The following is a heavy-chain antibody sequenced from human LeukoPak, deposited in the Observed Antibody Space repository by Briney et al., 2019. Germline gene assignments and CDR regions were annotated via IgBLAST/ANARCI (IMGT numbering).Heavy chain of an antibody. CDR1: GGSISSSIYY. Sequence: SETLSLTCTVSGGSISSSIYYWGWIRQPPGKGLEWIGSIYYSGSTYYNPSLKSRVTISVDTSKNQFSLKLSSVTAADTAVYYCARHRGGAGYFDYWGQGTLVTVSS. J-gene: IGHJ4*02. D-gene: IGHD6-19*01. V-gene: IGHV4-39*01. CDR2: IYYSGST. CDR3: ARHRGGAGYFDY.